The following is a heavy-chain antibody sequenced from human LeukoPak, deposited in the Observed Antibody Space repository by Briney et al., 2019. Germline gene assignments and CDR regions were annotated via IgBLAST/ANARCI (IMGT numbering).Heavy chain of an antibody. Sequence: ASETLSLTCTVSGYSISSSYFWCWIRQPPGKGLEWIGSISHSGSTYYNPSLNSRVTISIDTSKNQFSLNLRLVTAADTAVYYCARHAAAANFDYWGQGTLVTVSS. V-gene: IGHV4-38-2*02. D-gene: IGHD6-25*01. J-gene: IGHJ4*02. CDR2: ISHSGST. CDR3: ARHAAAANFDY. CDR1: GYSISSSYF.